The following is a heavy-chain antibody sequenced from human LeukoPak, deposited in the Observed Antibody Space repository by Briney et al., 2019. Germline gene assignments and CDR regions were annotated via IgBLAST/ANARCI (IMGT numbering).Heavy chain of an antibody. CDR3: ARDLGEGVVAASDAFDI. Sequence: ASVKVSCKASGGTFSSYAISWVRQAPGQGLEWMGGIIPIFGTANYAQKFQGRVTITADKSTSTAYMELSSLRSEDTAVYYCARDLGEGVVAASDAFDIWGQGTMVTVSS. CDR2: IIPIFGTA. J-gene: IGHJ3*02. V-gene: IGHV1-69*06. D-gene: IGHD2-15*01. CDR1: GGTFSSYA.